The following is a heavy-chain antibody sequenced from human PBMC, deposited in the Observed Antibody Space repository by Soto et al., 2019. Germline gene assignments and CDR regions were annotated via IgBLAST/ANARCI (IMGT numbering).Heavy chain of an antibody. V-gene: IGHV3-48*01. J-gene: IGHJ4*02. CDR2: ISSSSSTI. CDR3: ARDTNYDFWSGHIDY. Sequence: EVQLVESGGGLVQPGGSLRLSCAASGFTFSSYSMNWVRQAPGKGLEWVSYISSSSSTIYYADSVKGRFTISRDNAKNSLYLQMNSLRAEDTAVYYCARDTNYDFWSGHIDYWGQGTLVTVSS. D-gene: IGHD3-3*01. CDR1: GFTFSSYS.